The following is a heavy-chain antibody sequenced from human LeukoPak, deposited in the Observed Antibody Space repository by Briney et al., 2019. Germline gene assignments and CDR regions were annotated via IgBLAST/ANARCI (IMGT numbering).Heavy chain of an antibody. Sequence: GGSLRLSCAASGFTFSSYSMNWVRQAPGKGLEWVSSISSSSSYIYYADSVKGRFTISRDNAKNSLYLQMNSLRVEDRALYYCARDPINIATAANGFDYWGQGTLVTVSS. CDR3: ARDPINIATAANGFDY. D-gene: IGHD6-13*01. V-gene: IGHV3-21*01. CDR2: ISSSSSYI. CDR1: GFTFSSYS. J-gene: IGHJ4*02.